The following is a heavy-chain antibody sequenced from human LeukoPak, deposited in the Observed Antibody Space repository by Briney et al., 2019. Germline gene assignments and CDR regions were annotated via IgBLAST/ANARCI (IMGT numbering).Heavy chain of an antibody. CDR2: ISSSGSTI. J-gene: IGHJ5*02. Sequence: GGSLRLSCAASGFTFSDYYMSWIRQAPGKGLEWVSYISSSGSTIYYADSVKGRFTISRDNAKNSLYLQMNSLRAEDTAVYYCAKDPWYSGSSRSYNWFDPWGQGTLVTVSS. CDR3: AKDPWYSGSSRSYNWFDP. V-gene: IGHV3-11*01. D-gene: IGHD1-26*01. CDR1: GFTFSDYY.